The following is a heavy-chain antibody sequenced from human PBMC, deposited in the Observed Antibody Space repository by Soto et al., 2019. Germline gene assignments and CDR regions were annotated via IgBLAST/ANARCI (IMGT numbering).Heavy chain of an antibody. V-gene: IGHV3-21*01. Sequence: GGSLRLSCAASGFTFSSYSMNWVRQAPGKGLEWVSSISSSSSYIYYADSVKGRFTISRDNAKNSLYLQMNSLRAEDTSVYYWARDPAGGAYWYFDLWGRGTLVTVSS. CDR3: ARDPAGGAYWYFDL. D-gene: IGHD3-10*01. J-gene: IGHJ2*01. CDR2: ISSSSSYI. CDR1: GFTFSSYS.